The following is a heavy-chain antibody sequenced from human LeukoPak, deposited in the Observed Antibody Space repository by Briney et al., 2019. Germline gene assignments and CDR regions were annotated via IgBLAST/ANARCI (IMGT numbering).Heavy chain of an antibody. CDR1: GITFSNYE. CDR2: ISSSSSHT. D-gene: IGHD6-25*01. V-gene: IGHV3-48*03. CDR3: ARPARPDYYYYYGMDV. Sequence: PGGSLRLSCAASGITFSNYEMNWVRQAPGKGLEWISYISSSSSHTNYADSVKGRFTISRDNAKKSLYLQMNSLRAEDTAVYYCARPARPDYYYYYGMDVWGQGTTVTVSS. J-gene: IGHJ6*02.